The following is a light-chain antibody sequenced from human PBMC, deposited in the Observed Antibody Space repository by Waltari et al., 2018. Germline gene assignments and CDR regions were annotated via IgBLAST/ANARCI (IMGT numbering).Light chain of an antibody. Sequence: EIVLTQSPGTLSLSPGERAALSCRASRTVSSSFLAWYQQRPGQAPRLLIYGASTRATGIADRFSGSGSGTDFTLTISRLAPEDFAVYYCQQYDMSWGFAFGPGTKVEI. CDR1: RTVSSSF. CDR3: QQYDMSWGFA. J-gene: IGKJ3*01. V-gene: IGKV3-20*01. CDR2: GAS.